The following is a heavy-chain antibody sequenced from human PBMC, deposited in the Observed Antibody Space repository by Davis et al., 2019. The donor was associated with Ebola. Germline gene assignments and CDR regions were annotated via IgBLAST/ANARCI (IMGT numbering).Heavy chain of an antibody. J-gene: IGHJ6*02. D-gene: IGHD2-15*01. CDR1: GGSFSGYY. CDR2: INHSGST. Sequence: MPGGSLRLSCAVYGGSFSGYYWSWIRQPPGKGMEWTGEINHSGSTNYNPSLKSRVTISVDTSKNQFSLKLSSVTAADTAVYYCARGAHCSGGSCSSSIYYYYAMDVWGQGTTVTVSS. CDR3: ARGAHCSGGSCSSSIYYYYAMDV. V-gene: IGHV4-34*01.